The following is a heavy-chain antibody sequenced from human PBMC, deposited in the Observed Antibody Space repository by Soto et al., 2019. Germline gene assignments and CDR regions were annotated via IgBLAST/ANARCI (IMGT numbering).Heavy chain of an antibody. Sequence: SGPTLVNPTQTLTLTCTFSGFSLSTSGVGVGWIRQPPGKALEWLALIYWDDDKRYSPSLRSRLTIAKDISEKQVVLTMTNMDTVDTATYYCVQSRCGGDCLEIYSSHAYNGLDVWGQGTTVTVSS. V-gene: IGHV2-5*02. CDR3: VQSRCGGDCLEIYSSHAYNGLDV. D-gene: IGHD2-21*02. J-gene: IGHJ6*02. CDR2: IYWDDDK. CDR1: GFSLSTSGVG.